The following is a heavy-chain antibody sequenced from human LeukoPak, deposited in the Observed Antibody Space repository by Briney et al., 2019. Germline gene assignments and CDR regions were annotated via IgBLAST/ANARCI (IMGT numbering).Heavy chain of an antibody. V-gene: IGHV4-34*01. Sequence: PSETLSLTCAVYGGSFSGYYWSWIRQPPGKGREWIGGINHSGSTNSNPTLKSRVTLSVDTSKNQFSLKLSSAAAADPAVYYCASRIAVAGGAFDIWGQGTMVTVSS. J-gene: IGHJ3*02. D-gene: IGHD6-19*01. CDR2: INHSGST. CDR1: GGSFSGYY. CDR3: ASRIAVAGGAFDI.